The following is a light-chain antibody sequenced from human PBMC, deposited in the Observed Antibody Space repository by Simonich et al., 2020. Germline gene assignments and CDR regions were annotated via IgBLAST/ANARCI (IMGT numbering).Light chain of an antibody. Sequence: NFMLTQPHSVSESPGKTVTISCTRSRGSIASNYVQWYQQRPGSAPTTVIYEDNQRPSGVPARFSGSIDSSSNSASLTISGLKTEDEADYYCQSYDSSNRVFGGGTKLTVL. CDR1: RGSIASNY. V-gene: IGLV6-57*03. CDR2: EDN. CDR3: QSYDSSNRV. J-gene: IGLJ3*02.